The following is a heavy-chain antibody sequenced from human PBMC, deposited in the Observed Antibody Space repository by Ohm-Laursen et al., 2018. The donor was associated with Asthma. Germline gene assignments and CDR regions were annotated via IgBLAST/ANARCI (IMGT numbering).Heavy chain of an antibody. D-gene: IGHD2-2*01. CDR3: AREGFIVVVPAAAGAFDI. CDR1: GGSISSGGYY. CDR2: IYYSGST. V-gene: IGHV4-31*02. J-gene: IGHJ3*02. Sequence: TLSLTWTVSGGSISSGGYYWSWIRQHPGKDLEWIGYIYYSGSTYYNPSLKSRVTISVDTSKNQFSLKLSSVTAADTAVYYCAREGFIVVVPAAAGAFDIWGQGTMVTVSS.